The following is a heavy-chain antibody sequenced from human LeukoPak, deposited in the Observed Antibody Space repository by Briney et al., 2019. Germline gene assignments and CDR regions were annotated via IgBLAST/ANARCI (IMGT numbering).Heavy chain of an antibody. J-gene: IGHJ5*02. V-gene: IGHV4-30-4*01. Sequence: KTSQTLSLTCTVSGGSISSGDSSWSWIRQPPGKGLEWIGYIYYIGSTYYNPSLNTRVTISMDTSKNQFSLNLSSVTAADTAVYYCAVIYSSSWYWFDPWGQGTLVTVSS. CDR3: AVIYSSSWYWFDP. CDR1: GGSISSGDSS. D-gene: IGHD6-13*01. CDR2: IYYIGST.